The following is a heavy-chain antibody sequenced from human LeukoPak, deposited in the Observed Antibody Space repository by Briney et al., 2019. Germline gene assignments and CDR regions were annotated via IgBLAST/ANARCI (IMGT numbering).Heavy chain of an antibody. Sequence: GGSLRLSCAASGFTFSSYGMPWVRQAPGKGLEWVAVIWYDGSNKYYADSVKGRFTISRDNSKNTLYLQMNSLRAEDTAVYYCARDIPYYDFWSGYYDWFDPWGQGTLVTVSS. CDR3: ARDIPYYDFWSGYYDWFDP. J-gene: IGHJ5*02. V-gene: IGHV3-33*01. CDR1: GFTFSSYG. CDR2: IWYDGSNK. D-gene: IGHD3-3*01.